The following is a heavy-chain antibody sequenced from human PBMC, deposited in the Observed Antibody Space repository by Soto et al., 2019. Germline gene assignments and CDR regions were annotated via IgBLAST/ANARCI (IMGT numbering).Heavy chain of an antibody. Sequence: GGSLRLSCAASGFTFSNYWMSWVRQAPGKGLQWVANINRDGREKYYVDSLKGRFTISRDNADNSLHLQLNSLRDEDTAVYYCTRAPEGSGSYYYFDFWGRGTLVTVSS. J-gene: IGHJ4*02. CDR1: GFTFSNYW. CDR3: TRAPEGSGSYYYFDF. CDR2: INRDGREK. V-gene: IGHV3-7*03. D-gene: IGHD3-22*01.